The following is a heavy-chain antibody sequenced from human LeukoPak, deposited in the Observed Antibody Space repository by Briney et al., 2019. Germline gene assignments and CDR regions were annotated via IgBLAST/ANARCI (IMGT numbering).Heavy chain of an antibody. D-gene: IGHD6-19*01. CDR1: GGSISSDY. J-gene: IGHJ4*02. Sequence: PSETLSLTCTVSGGSISSDYWNWIRQPPGKGLEWIGYLLYSGSANYNPSLKSRVTISLDTSKNQFSLKLNSVTSADTAVYYCARLTSGSTIDYWGQGTLVTVSS. CDR3: ARLTSGSTIDY. CDR2: LLYSGSA. V-gene: IGHV4-59*01.